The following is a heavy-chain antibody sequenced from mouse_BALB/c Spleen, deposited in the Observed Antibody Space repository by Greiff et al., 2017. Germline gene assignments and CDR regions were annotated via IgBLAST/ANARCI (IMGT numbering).Heavy chain of an antibody. J-gene: IGHJ4*01. V-gene: IGHV8-12*01. CDR3: ARTAYGSAMDY. D-gene: IGHD1-1*01. CDR1: GFSLSTSGMG. CDR2: IYWDDDK. Sequence: QVTLKVSGPGILQPSQTLSLTCSFSGFSLSTSGMGVSWIRQPSGKGLEWLAHIYWDDDKRYNPSLKSRLTISKDTSRNQVFLKITSVDTADTATYYCARTAYGSAMDYWGQGTSVTVSS.